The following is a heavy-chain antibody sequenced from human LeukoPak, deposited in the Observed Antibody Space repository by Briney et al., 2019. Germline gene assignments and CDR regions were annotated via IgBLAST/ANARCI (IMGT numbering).Heavy chain of an antibody. D-gene: IGHD1-26*01. V-gene: IGHV4-59*01. Sequence: SETLSLTCTVSGGSISSYYWSWIRRPPGKGLEWIGYIYYSGSTNYNPSLKSRVTISVDTSKNQFSLKLSSVTAADTAVYYCARHVATTLFDYWGQGTLVTVSS. CDR2: IYYSGST. CDR3: ARHVATTLFDY. J-gene: IGHJ4*02. CDR1: GGSISSYY.